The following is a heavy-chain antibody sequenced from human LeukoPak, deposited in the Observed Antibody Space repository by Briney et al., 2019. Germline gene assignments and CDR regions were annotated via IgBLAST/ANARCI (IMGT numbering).Heavy chain of an antibody. D-gene: IGHD2-2*01. CDR2: INHSGST. CDR1: GGSFSGYY. Sequence: PSETLSLTCAVYGGSFSGYYWSWLRQPPGKGLEWIGEINHSGSTNYNPSLKSRVTISVDTSKNQFSLKLSSVTAADTAVYYCARSPLPRYQLPNRGAFDIWGQGTMVTVSS. CDR3: ARSPLPRYQLPNRGAFDI. V-gene: IGHV4-34*01. J-gene: IGHJ3*02.